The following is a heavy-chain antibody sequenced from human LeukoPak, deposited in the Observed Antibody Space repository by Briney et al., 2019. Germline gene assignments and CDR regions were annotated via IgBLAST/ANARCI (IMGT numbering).Heavy chain of an antibody. V-gene: IGHV4-39*07. CDR2: IYYSGST. Sequence: SETLSLTCTVSGGSISSSSYDWGWIRQPPGKGLEWIGSIYYSGSTYYNPSLKSRVAISVDTSKNQFSLKLSSVTAADTAVYYCARDKLAYCGGDCYSGAFGIWGQGTMVTVSS. D-gene: IGHD2-21*02. CDR1: GGSISSSSYD. CDR3: ARDKLAYCGGDCYSGAFGI. J-gene: IGHJ3*02.